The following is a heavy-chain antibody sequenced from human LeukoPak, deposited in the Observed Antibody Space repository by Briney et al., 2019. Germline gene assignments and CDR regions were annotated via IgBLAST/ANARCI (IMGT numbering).Heavy chain of an antibody. CDR3: ARSPEYCSGGSCS. J-gene: IGHJ5*02. CDR2: ISYDGSNK. V-gene: IGHV3-30*04. Sequence: PGGSLRLSCAVSGFTFSSYAMHWVRQAPGKGLEWVAVISYDGSNKYYADSVKGRFTISRDNSKNTLYLQMNSLRAEDTAVYYCARSPEYCSGGSCSWGQGTLVTVSS. D-gene: IGHD2-15*01. CDR1: GFTFSSYA.